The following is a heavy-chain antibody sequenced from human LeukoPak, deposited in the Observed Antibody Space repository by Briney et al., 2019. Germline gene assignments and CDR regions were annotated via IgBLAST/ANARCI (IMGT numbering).Heavy chain of an antibody. CDR1: GYSISSGYY. CDR2: IYHSGST. Sequence: PSETLSLTCAVSGYSISSGYYWGWIRQPPEKGLEWIGSIYHSGSTYYNPSLKSRVTISVDTSKNQFSLKLSSVTAADTAVYYCARQMGNMVRGVINWFDPWGQGTLVTVSS. CDR3: ARQMGNMVRGVINWFDP. J-gene: IGHJ5*02. D-gene: IGHD3-10*01. V-gene: IGHV4-38-2*01.